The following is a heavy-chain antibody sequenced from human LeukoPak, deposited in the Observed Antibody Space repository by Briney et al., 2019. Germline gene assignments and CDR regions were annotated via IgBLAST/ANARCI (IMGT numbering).Heavy chain of an antibody. J-gene: IGHJ4*02. Sequence: GASVKVSCKASGYTFTSYGISWVRQAPGRGLEWMGWISAYNGNTNYAQKLQGRVTMTTDTSTSTAYMELRSLRSDDTAVYYCARSPKFQWLVRGPLDYWGQGTLVTVSS. V-gene: IGHV1-18*01. CDR2: ISAYNGNT. CDR1: GYTFTSYG. CDR3: ARSPKFQWLVRGPLDY. D-gene: IGHD6-19*01.